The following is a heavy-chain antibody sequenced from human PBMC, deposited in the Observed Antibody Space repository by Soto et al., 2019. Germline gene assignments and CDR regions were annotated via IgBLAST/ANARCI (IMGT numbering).Heavy chain of an antibody. CDR2: IYYSGST. V-gene: IGHV4-61*08. CDR1: GGSVSSGDYF. D-gene: IGHD3-10*01. CDR3: ARSPNYYYYGFDV. J-gene: IGHJ6*02. Sequence: KTSETLSLTCTVSGGSVSSGDYFWSWLRQSPGKRLEWIAYIYYSGSTNYNPSLKSRATLSVDTSKSQVSLTLTSMTAADAALYYCARSPNYYYYGFDVWGQGTAVTVSS.